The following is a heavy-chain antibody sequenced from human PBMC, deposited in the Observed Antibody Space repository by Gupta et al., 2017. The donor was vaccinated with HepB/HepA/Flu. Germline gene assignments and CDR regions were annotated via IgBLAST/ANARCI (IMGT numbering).Heavy chain of an antibody. CDR3: VRGGRYRGPLDAFDI. CDR1: GYTFHDNH. V-gene: IGHV1-2*02. D-gene: IGHD5-12*01. Sequence: QAQVVQAGADVMRPGGSGNVPCEPSGYTFHDNHIHWVRQDPGHGLEWMGWVNPKNGGTKFAPKFQGRVTMTRDTSITTVYMELTRLTFDDMDVYYCVRGGRYRGPLDAFDIWGQGTLVPVYS. J-gene: IGHJ3*02. CDR2: VNPKNGGT.